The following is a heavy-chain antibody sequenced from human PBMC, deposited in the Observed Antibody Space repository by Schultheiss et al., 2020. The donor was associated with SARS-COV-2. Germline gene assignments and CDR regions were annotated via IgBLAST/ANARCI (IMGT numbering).Heavy chain of an antibody. CDR2: ISSSGSTI. V-gene: IGHV3-48*01. CDR3: ARQWYQLSEHFDY. D-gene: IGHD2-2*01. CDR1: GFTFSSYA. Sequence: GGSLRLSCAASGFTFSSYAMHWVRQAPGKGLEWVSYISSSGSTIYYADSVKGRFTISRDNSKNTLYLQMNSLRAEDTAVYYCARQWYQLSEHFDYWGQGTLVTVSS. J-gene: IGHJ4*02.